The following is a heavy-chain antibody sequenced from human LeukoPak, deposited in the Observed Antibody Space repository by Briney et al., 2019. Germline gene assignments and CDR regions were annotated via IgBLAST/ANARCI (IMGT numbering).Heavy chain of an antibody. CDR2: VSHSGDRT. J-gene: IGHJ1*01. Sequence: GGSLRLSCAASGFTFISYAMSWVRQAPGKGLEWVSDVSHSGDRTYYADSVKGRFTTSRGNSKNTVYLQMNSLRAEDTAVYYCAKVVGLSAEYFHHWGQGTLVTVSS. CDR3: AKVVGLSAEYFHH. V-gene: IGHV3-23*01. D-gene: IGHD2/OR15-2a*01. CDR1: GFTFISYA.